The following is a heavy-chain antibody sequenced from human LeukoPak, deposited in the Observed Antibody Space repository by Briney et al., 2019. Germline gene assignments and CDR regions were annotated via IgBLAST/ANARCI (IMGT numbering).Heavy chain of an antibody. V-gene: IGHV3-23*01. CDR1: GFTFSSYA. D-gene: IGHD2-2*01. Sequence: GGSLRLSCAASGFTFSSYAMHWVRQAPGKGLEWVSAISGSGGSTYYADSVKGRFTISRDNSKNTLYLQMNSLRAEDTAVYYCAKDWGYCSSTSCPHTLKFDYWGQGTLVTVSS. J-gene: IGHJ4*02. CDR2: ISGSGGST. CDR3: AKDWGYCSSTSCPHTLKFDY.